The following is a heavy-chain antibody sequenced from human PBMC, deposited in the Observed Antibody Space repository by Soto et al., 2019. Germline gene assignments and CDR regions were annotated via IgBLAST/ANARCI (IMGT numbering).Heavy chain of an antibody. CDR2: IYNSGTT. Sequence: PSETLSLTCTVSGDSINSGVYFWTWFRQHPGNGLEWIGYIYNSGTTYYTSSLKSRVNISGDTSKNQFSLKLSSVTAADTAVYSFAKGHGRRFFEHWGQGTRVTVHS. V-gene: IGHV4-31*03. CDR3: AKGHGRRFFEH. D-gene: IGHD1-26*01. J-gene: IGHJ4*02. CDR1: GDSINSGVYF.